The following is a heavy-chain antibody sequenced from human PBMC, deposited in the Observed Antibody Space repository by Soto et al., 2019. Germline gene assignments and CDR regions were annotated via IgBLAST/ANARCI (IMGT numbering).Heavy chain of an antibody. J-gene: IGHJ5*02. CDR1: GGSISSNY. Sequence: SETLSLTCIVSGGSISSNYWSWIRQPPGKGVEWIGHIYYSGSTNYNPSLKSRVTISVDTSKNQFSLKLSSVTAADTAVYFCARAVTRISGAWLGGFDPWGQGTLVTVSS. V-gene: IGHV4-59*01. CDR2: IYYSGST. D-gene: IGHD2-15*01. CDR3: ARAVTRISGAWLGGFDP.